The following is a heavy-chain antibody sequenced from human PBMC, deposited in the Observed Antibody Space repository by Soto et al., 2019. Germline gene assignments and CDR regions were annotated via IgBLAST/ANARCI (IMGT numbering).Heavy chain of an antibody. V-gene: IGHV3-33*01. D-gene: IGHD2-8*01. J-gene: IGHJ6*02. CDR3: ARDPMVYAFDHYGMDV. CDR1: GFTFSSYG. CDR2: IWYDGSNK. Sequence: PGGSLRLSCAASGFTFSSYGMHWVRQAPGKGLEWVAVIWYDGSNKYYADSVKGRFTISRDNSKNTLYLQMNSLRAEDTAVYYCARDPMVYAFDHYGMDVWGQGTTVTVSS.